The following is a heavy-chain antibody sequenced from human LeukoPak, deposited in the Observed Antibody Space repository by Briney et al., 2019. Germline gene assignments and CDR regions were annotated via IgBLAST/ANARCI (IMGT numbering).Heavy chain of an antibody. J-gene: IGHJ4*02. CDR3: ARGTQYYDFWSGYYGIDY. Sequence: GGSLRLPCAASGFTFSSYWMHWVRHAPGKGLVWVSRINSDRSSTSYADSVKGRFTISRDNAKNTLYLQMNSLRAEDTAVYYCARGTQYYDFWSGYYGIDYWRQGTLVTVSS. D-gene: IGHD3-3*01. CDR1: GFTFSSYW. V-gene: IGHV3-74*01. CDR2: INSDRSST.